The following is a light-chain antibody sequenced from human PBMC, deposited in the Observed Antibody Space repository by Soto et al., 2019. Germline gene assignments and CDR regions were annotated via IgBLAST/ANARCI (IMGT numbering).Light chain of an antibody. V-gene: IGKV1D-12*01. CDR3: QQAYRFPHT. CDR1: QGISSW. Sequence: DIQMTQSPSSVSASVGDRVTITCRASQGISSWLAWYQQKPGKAPKLLIYAASSLQSGVPSRFSGSGSGPDFTLTIRRLQPEDFASYYSQQAYRFPHTFGPGTKVDIK. J-gene: IGKJ3*01. CDR2: AAS.